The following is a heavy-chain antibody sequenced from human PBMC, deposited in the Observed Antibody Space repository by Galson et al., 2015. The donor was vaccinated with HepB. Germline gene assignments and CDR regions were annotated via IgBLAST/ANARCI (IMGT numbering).Heavy chain of an antibody. Sequence: SLRLSCAASGFIFTNYAIHWVRQAPARGLQWLAVMSHDGTNKHYADSVKGRFTISRDNSKNTLYLQMNSLRPEDTAVYYCARAGADCFNGVCSRIDHWGRGTLVTVST. J-gene: IGHJ4*02. CDR1: GFIFTNYA. V-gene: IGHV3-30-3*01. CDR3: ARAGADCFNGVCSRIDH. CDR2: MSHDGTNK. D-gene: IGHD2-8*01.